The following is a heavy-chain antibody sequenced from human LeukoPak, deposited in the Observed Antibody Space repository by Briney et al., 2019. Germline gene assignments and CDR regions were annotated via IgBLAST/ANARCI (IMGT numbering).Heavy chain of an antibody. CDR3: ARGQREQWLVLNFDY. CDR2: IYSGGST. J-gene: IGHJ4*02. CDR1: GFTVSSNY. D-gene: IGHD6-19*01. V-gene: IGHV3-66*01. Sequence: PGGSLRLSCAASGFTVSSNYMSWVRQAPGKGLEWVSVIYSGGSTYYADSVKGRFTISRDNSKNTLYLQMNSLRAEDTAVYYCARGQREQWLVLNFDYWGQGTLVTVSS.